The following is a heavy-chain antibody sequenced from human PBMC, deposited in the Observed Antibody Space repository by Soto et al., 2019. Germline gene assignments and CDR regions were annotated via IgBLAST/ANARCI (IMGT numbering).Heavy chain of an antibody. CDR3: ARVPYSSSWDNYYYYYGMDV. Sequence: SETLSLTCAVYGGSFSGYYWSWIRQPPGKGLDWIGEINHSGSTNYNPSLKSRVTISVDTSKNQFFLKLSSVTAADTAVYYCARVPYSSSWDNYYYYYGMDVWGQGTTVTVSS. J-gene: IGHJ6*02. CDR1: GGSFSGYY. V-gene: IGHV4-34*01. CDR2: INHSGST. D-gene: IGHD6-13*01.